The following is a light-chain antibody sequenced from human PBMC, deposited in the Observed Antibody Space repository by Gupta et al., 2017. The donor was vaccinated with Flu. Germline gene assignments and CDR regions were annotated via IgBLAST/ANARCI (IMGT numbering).Light chain of an antibody. CDR2: EVS. J-gene: IGLJ1*01. V-gene: IGLV2-18*02. Sequence: QSALTQPPSVSGSPGQSVTISCTGTGSDVGSYNRVSWYQQSPGTAPKLIIYEVSRRPSGVPDRFSGSKSGNTASLTISGLQGEDEADYYCSSYTGSYTYVFGTATKVTVL. CDR1: GSDVGSYNR. CDR3: SSYTGSYTYV.